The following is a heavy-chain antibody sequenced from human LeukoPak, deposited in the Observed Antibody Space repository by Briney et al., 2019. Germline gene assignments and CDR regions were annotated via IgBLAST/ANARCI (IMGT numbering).Heavy chain of an antibody. V-gene: IGHV3-23*01. CDR1: GFTFSSYA. CDR3: ARDSGMEAWDSSGSPLYNWFDP. D-gene: IGHD6-19*01. Sequence: PGGSLRLSCAASGFTFSSYAMGWVRQAAGKGLQWVSAISGSGGSTYYADSVKGRFTISRDNSKNTLYLQMNSLRAEDTAVYYCARDSGMEAWDSSGSPLYNWFDPWGQGTLVTVSS. J-gene: IGHJ5*02. CDR2: ISGSGGST.